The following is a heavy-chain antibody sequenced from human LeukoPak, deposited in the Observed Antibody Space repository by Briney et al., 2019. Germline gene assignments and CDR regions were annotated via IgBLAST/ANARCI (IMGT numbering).Heavy chain of an antibody. CDR1: GGSISSGGYS. CDR2: IYHSGST. V-gene: IGHV4-30-2*01. D-gene: IGHD2-15*01. J-gene: IGHJ4*02. Sequence: SETLSLTCAVSGGSISSGGYSWSWIRQPPGKGLEWIGYIYHSGSTYYNPSLKSRVTISVDRSKDQFSLKLSSVTAADTAVYYCARDGCRPGGSCFDYWGQGTLVTVSS. CDR3: ARDGCRPGGSCFDY.